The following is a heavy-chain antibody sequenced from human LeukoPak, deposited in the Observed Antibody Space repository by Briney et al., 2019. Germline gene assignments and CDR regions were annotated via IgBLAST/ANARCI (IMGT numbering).Heavy chain of an antibody. CDR1: GGSISNYY. CDR2: IYYIGST. J-gene: IGHJ6*04. V-gene: IGHV4-59*01. Sequence: PSETLSLTCTVSGGSISNYYRSWIRQPPGKGLEWIGYIYYIGSTNYNPSLKSRVTISVDTSKNQFSLKLSSVTAADTAVYYCATHAMDVWGKGTTVTVSS. CDR3: ATHAMDV.